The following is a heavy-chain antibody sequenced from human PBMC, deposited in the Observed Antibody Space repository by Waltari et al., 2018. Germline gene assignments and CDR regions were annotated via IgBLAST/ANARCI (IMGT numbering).Heavy chain of an antibody. CDR2: ISSNGAGT. V-gene: IGHV3-23*01. D-gene: IGHD3-9*01. CDR3: VKDRPDWPIDY. CDR1: GFTFNSYS. Sequence: EVQLLESGGGLVQPGESLRLSCTASGFTFNSYSMRWVRQAPGKGLEWVSSISSNGAGTYYANSGKGRFTISRDNSKNTLYLQINSLRAEDTAIYYCVKDRPDWPIDYWGQGTLVTVSS. J-gene: IGHJ4*02.